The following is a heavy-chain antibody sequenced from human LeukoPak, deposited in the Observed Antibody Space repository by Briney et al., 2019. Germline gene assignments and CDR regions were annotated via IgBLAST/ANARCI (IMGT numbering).Heavy chain of an antibody. D-gene: IGHD3-22*01. V-gene: IGHV4-39*01. CDR2: IYYNGRT. Sequence: SETLSLTCTVSGGSISSSSYYWGWIRQPPGMGLEWIGTIYYNGRTYYNPSLKSRVTISVDTSKNQFSLNLRFVTAADTAVYYCARYHDSSDYWGQGTLVTVSS. CDR1: GGSISSSSYY. J-gene: IGHJ4*02. CDR3: ARYHDSSDY.